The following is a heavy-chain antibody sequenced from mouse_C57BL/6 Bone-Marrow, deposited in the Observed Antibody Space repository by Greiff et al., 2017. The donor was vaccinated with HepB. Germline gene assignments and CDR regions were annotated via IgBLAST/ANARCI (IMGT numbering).Heavy chain of an antibody. D-gene: IGHD2-2*01. J-gene: IGHJ2*01. Sequence: QVQLQQPGAELVRPGSSVKLSCKASGYTFTSYWMDWVKQRPGQGLEWIGNIYPSDSETHYNQKFKDKATLTVDKSSSTAYMKLSSLTSEDSAVYYCARFGYDVSYYFDYWGQGTTLTVSS. CDR2: IYPSDSET. CDR3: ARFGYDVSYYFDY. V-gene: IGHV1-61*01. CDR1: GYTFTSYW.